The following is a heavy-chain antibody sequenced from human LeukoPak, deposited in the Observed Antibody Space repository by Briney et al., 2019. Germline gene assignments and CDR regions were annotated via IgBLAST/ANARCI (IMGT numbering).Heavy chain of an antibody. CDR2: IYNRGMT. V-gene: IGHV4-30-4*07. CDR1: GGSVSSGGYA. Sequence: SETLSLTCVVSGGSVSSGGYAWSWLRQPPGKGLEWIGYIYNRGMTYFNPSLKSRASISVDTSKNQFSLKLTSVTAADTAVFYCVRGDYSSGWHLDYWGQGTLVTVSS. J-gene: IGHJ4*02. D-gene: IGHD6-19*01. CDR3: VRGDYSSGWHLDY.